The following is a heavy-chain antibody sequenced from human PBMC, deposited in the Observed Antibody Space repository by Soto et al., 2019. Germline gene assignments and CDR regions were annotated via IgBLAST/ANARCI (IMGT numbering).Heavy chain of an antibody. D-gene: IGHD2-2*01. V-gene: IGHV3-23*01. CDR3: AKGFRSSTSCSLHY. Sequence: LSLTCAASGFTFSSYAMSWVRHAPGKGLEWVSAISGSGGSTYYADSVKGRFTISRDNSKNTLYLQMNSLRAEDTAVYYCAKGFRSSTSCSLHYWGQGTLVTVSS. J-gene: IGHJ4*02. CDR2: ISGSGGST. CDR1: GFTFSSYA.